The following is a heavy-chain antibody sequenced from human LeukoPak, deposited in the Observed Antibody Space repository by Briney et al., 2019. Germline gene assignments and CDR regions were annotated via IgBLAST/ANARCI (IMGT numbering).Heavy chain of an antibody. CDR3: ARDRTGYYIFDY. Sequence: SQTLSLTCNASGGSISSGGYYWSWIRQHPGKGLEWIGYIYYSGSTYYNPSLKSRVTISVDTSKNQFSLELNSVTAADTAVYYCARDRTGYYIFDYWGRGTLVTVSS. CDR2: IYYSGST. V-gene: IGHV4-31*02. D-gene: IGHD3-9*01. J-gene: IGHJ4*02. CDR1: GGSISSGGYY.